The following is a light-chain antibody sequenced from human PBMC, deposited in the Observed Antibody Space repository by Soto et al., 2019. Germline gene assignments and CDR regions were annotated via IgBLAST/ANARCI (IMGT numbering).Light chain of an antibody. CDR3: QQRTNWPPT. V-gene: IGKV3-11*01. Sequence: EIVLTQSPATLSLSPGERATLSCRASQSVRNDLVWYHQKPGQAPRVLIYSASNRATGIPARFSGSGSGTDFTLTIHSLEPEDFAVYYCQQRTNWPPTFGGGTKVEMK. CDR2: SAS. CDR1: QSVRND. J-gene: IGKJ4*01.